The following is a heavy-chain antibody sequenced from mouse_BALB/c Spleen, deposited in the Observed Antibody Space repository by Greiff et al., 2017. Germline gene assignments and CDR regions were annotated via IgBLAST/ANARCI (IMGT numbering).Heavy chain of an antibody. CDR1: GFTFSSYA. Sequence: EVQGVESGGGLVKPGGSLKLSCAASGFTFSSYAMSWVRQTPEKRLEWVASISSGGSTYYPDSVKGRFTISRDNARNILYLQMSSLRSEDTAMYYCARVPFAYWGQGTLVTVSA. V-gene: IGHV5-6-5*01. CDR2: ISSGGST. J-gene: IGHJ3*01. CDR3: ARVPFAY.